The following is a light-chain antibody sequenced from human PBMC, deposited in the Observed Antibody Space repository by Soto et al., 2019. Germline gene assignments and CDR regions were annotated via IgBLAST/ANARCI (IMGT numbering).Light chain of an antibody. Sequence: EIVLTQSPGTLSLSPGEGAALSCMASQSVSSSYLAWYQQKPGQAPRLLIYGASSRATGIPDRFSGSGSGTDFTLTISSLEPEDFAVYYCQQYGSSPRTFGQGTKVDIK. V-gene: IGKV3-20*01. CDR3: QQYGSSPRT. CDR1: QSVSSSY. J-gene: IGKJ1*01. CDR2: GAS.